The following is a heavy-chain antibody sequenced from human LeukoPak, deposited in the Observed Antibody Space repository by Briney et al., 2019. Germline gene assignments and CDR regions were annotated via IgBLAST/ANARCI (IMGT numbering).Heavy chain of an antibody. J-gene: IGHJ4*02. Sequence: SETLSLTCTVSGDSISGYYWTWIRQPADKGLEWIGRIYSDGSTSYNPSLKSRITMSLDTSKNQFSLKLNSMTGADTAVYYCARDSSGWPSLDHWGQGTLVTVSS. CDR3: ARDSSGWPSLDH. CDR1: GDSISGYY. CDR2: IYSDGST. V-gene: IGHV4-4*07. D-gene: IGHD6-19*01.